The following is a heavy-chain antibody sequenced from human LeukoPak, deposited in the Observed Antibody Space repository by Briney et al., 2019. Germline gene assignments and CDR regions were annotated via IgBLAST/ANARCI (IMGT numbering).Heavy chain of an antibody. V-gene: IGHV4-59*01. J-gene: IGHJ4*02. Sequence: SETLSLTCTVSGGSISSYYWIWVRQPPGKGLEWIGYIYYSGSTNYNPSLKSRVTISVDTSKNQLSLRLSSVTAADTAVYYCARATYYYDSSGYYGFDYWGQGTLVTVSS. D-gene: IGHD3-22*01. CDR2: IYYSGST. CDR3: ARATYYYDSSGYYGFDY. CDR1: GGSISSYY.